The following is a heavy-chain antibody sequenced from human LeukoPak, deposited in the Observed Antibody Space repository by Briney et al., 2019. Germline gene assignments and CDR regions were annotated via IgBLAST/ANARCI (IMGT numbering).Heavy chain of an antibody. D-gene: IGHD1-1*01. CDR1: GFTFSTYS. CDR3: TTDPWR. CDR2: IRSKTDGGTT. V-gene: IGHV3-15*07. Sequence: GGSLRLSCVASGFTFSTYSMNWVRQAPGKGLEWVGRIRSKTDGGTTDFAAPVKGRFTISRDDSKSTLYLHMNSLKTEDTAIYYCTTDPWRWGQGTLVTVSS. J-gene: IGHJ4*03.